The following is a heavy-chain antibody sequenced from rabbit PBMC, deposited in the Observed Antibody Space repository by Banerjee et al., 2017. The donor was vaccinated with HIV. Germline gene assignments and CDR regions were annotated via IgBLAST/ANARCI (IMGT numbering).Heavy chain of an antibody. J-gene: IGHJ4*01. CDR1: GFSFSNKYV. Sequence: QQQLEESGGDLVKPEGSLTLTCTASGFSFSNKYVMCWVRQAPGKGLEWIACINTSSGNTVYATWAKGRFTISKTSWTTVTLQMTSLTAADTATYFCARDYVGDSYSAFDLWGPGTLVTVS. CDR2: INTSSGNT. D-gene: IGHD8-1*01. V-gene: IGHV1S45*01. CDR3: ARDYVGDSYSAFDL.